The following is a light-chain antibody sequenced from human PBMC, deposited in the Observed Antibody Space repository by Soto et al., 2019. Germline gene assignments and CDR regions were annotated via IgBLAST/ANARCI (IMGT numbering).Light chain of an antibody. V-gene: IGKV3-20*01. CDR1: RSLSSDY. J-gene: IGKJ1*01. CDR2: HAS. Sequence: LMQSPDTLSLSPGERVTLTCRASRSLSSDYLAWYQQKPGQAPRLLFYHASRRATGTPDRFSVSGSGTDFTLTIGRLEPEDFAAYYCQQYGSFPRTFGQGTKVDIK. CDR3: QQYGSFPRT.